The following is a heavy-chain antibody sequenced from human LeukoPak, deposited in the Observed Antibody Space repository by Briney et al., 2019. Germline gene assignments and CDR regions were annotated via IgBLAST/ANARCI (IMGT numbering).Heavy chain of an antibody. CDR2: IRYDGSNK. D-gene: IGHD3-3*01. Sequence: GGSLRLSWAASGFTFSSYGMHWVRQAPGKGLEWVAFIRYDGSNKYYADSVKGRFTISRDNSKNTLYLQMNSLRAEDTAVYYCAKDRTDQDDFWSGYPIYWGQGTLVTVSS. CDR1: GFTFSSYG. J-gene: IGHJ4*02. V-gene: IGHV3-30*02. CDR3: AKDRTDQDDFWSGYPIY.